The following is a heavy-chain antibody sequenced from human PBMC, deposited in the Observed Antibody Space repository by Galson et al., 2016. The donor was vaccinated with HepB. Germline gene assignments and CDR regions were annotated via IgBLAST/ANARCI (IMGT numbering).Heavy chain of an antibody. J-gene: IGHJ4*02. CDR3: AKSGFFGELDK. CDR2: ISGSVGRT. V-gene: IGHV3-23*01. Sequence: SLRLSCAVSAGTFKNHALNWVRQAPGKGLEWVAAISGSVGRTSYEDSVRGRFTISRDNSKNTLFLRMNSVGVEDKAVYFCAKSGFFGELDKWGQGTGVVVSS. D-gene: IGHD3-10*01. CDR1: AGTFKNHA.